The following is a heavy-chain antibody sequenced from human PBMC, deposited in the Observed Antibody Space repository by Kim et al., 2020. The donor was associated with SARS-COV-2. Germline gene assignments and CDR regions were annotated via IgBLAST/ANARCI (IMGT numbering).Heavy chain of an antibody. CDR1: GGSISTYF. Sequence: SETLSLTCTVSGGSISTYFWNWIRQPPGKGLEWIGYIYYSGSTDYNPSLKSRVTISVDTSKNQFSLKLSSVTAADTAVYYCARRMGYYYGMDVWGQGTTVTVSS. V-gene: IGHV4-59*08. J-gene: IGHJ6*02. CDR3: ARRMGYYYGMDV. CDR2: IYYSGST.